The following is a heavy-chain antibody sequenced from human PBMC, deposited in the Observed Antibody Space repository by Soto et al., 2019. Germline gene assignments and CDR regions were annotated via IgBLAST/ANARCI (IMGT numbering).Heavy chain of an antibody. Sequence: GGSLRLSCAASGFTFSSYAMSWVRQAPGKGLEWVSAISGSGGSTYYADSVKGRFTISRDNSKNTLYLQMNSLRAEDTAVYYCAKDKAPRYCSSTSCFSVVGYWGQGTLVTVSS. D-gene: IGHD2-2*01. CDR2: ISGSGGST. J-gene: IGHJ4*02. CDR1: GFTFSSYA. CDR3: AKDKAPRYCSSTSCFSVVGY. V-gene: IGHV3-23*01.